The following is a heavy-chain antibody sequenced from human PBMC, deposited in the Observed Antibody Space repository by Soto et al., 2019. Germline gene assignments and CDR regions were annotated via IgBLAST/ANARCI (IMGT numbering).Heavy chain of an antibody. CDR1: GNSFARYW. CDR3: ARHGLYYYDSSGYSRSHYGMDV. V-gene: IGHV5-10-1*01. CDR2: IDPSDSYT. D-gene: IGHD3-22*01. J-gene: IGHJ6*02. Sequence: GECLTSSCTGSGNSFARYWISWVRQMPGKGLEWMGRIDPSDSYTNYSPSFQGHVTISADKSISTAYLQWSSLKASDTAMYYCARHGLYYYDSSGYSRSHYGMDVWGQGTTVTVSS.